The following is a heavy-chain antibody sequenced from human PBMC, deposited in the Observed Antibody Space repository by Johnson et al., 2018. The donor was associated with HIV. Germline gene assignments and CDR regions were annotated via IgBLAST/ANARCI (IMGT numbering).Heavy chain of an antibody. D-gene: IGHD3-10*01. CDR1: GFTVSSNY. Sequence: VQLVESGGGLIQPGGSLRLSCAASGFTVSSNYMTWVRQAPGKGLEWVSVISGADRTFYADSVKGRFTISGDTSKNTLQLQMNSLRVEDTAVYYCARGTITMIRGVIGLDIWGQGTMVTVSS. CDR2: ISGADRT. CDR3: ARGTITMIRGVIGLDI. V-gene: IGHV3-53*01. J-gene: IGHJ3*02.